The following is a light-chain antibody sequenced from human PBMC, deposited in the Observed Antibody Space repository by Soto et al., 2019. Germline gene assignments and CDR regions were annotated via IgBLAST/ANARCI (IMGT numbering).Light chain of an antibody. Sequence: QSALTQPRSVSGSPGQSVTVSCIGTSSDVGGYKSVSWYQQYPGKAPKLMIYDVSERPSGVPNRFSGSKSGNTASLTISGLQAEDEADYYCSSYTSGSTLPWVFGTGTKVTVL. CDR3: SSYTSGSTLPWV. J-gene: IGLJ1*01. CDR1: SSDVGGYKS. CDR2: DVS. V-gene: IGLV2-11*01.